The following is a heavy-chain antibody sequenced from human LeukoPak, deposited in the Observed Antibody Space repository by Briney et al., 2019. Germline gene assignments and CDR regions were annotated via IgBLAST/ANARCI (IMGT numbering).Heavy chain of an antibody. V-gene: IGHV4-59*01. CDR1: GGSIGNKY. Sequence: SETLSLTCTVSGGSIGNKYWSWIRQPPGKGLEWIGYIYYSGSTNYNPSLKSRVTISVDTSKNQFSLKLSSVTAADTAVYYCARGGSYLYGDFDYWGQGTLVTVSS. CDR3: ARGGSYLYGDFDY. CDR2: IYYSGST. J-gene: IGHJ4*02. D-gene: IGHD1-26*01.